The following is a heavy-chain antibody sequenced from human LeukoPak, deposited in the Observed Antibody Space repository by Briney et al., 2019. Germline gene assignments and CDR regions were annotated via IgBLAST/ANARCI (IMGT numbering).Heavy chain of an antibody. J-gene: IGHJ1*01. D-gene: IGHD3-22*01. V-gene: IGHV3-23*01. CDR1: GFTFSSYA. CDR3: AKSRFYDSSGHEYFHY. Sequence: GGSLRLSCAASGFTFSSYAMSWVRQAPGKGLEWVSSITDSGGSTYYADSVKGRFTISRDNSKNTLYLQMNSLRAEDTAVYYCAKSRFYDSSGHEYFHYWGQGTLVTVSS. CDR2: ITDSGGST.